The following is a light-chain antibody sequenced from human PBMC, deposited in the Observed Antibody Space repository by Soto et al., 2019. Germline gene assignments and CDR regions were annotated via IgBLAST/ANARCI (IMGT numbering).Light chain of an antibody. CDR3: QQSDSWPRT. V-gene: IGKV3-15*01. Sequence: EIVLTQSPATLSVSPGERATLSCRASQDIKYNLAWYQQKPGQVPRLLIYGASTRSSGFPARFSGSGSGTEFTLTISSLQSEDFALYYCQQSDSWPRTFGQGTKVEIK. J-gene: IGKJ1*01. CDR2: GAS. CDR1: QDIKYN.